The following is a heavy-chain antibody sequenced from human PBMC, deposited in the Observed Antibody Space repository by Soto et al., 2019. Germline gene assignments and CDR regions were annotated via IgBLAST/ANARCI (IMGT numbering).Heavy chain of an antibody. D-gene: IGHD1-26*01. J-gene: IGHJ4*02. CDR3: AAENSGKVGRRDGYNRDY. Sequence: SVKVSCKASGFTFTSSAVQWVRQARGQRLEWIGWIVVGSGNTNYAQKFQERVTITRDMSTSTAYMELSSLRSEDTAGYYCAAENSGKVGRRDGYNRDYWGQGTLVTVSS. CDR2: IVVGSGNT. CDR1: GFTFTSSA. V-gene: IGHV1-58*01.